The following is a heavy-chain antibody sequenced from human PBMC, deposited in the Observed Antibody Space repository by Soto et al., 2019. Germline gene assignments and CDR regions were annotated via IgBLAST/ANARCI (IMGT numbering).Heavy chain of an antibody. Sequence: SQTLSLTCAISGDSVSSTSSAWNWIRQSPSRGLEWLGRTYYRSQWYSDYAVSMKGRLIIDADTSKNQFSLQLSSVTPEDTAVYYCIRGWYFADWGQGTLVTVSS. J-gene: IGHJ4*02. CDR1: GDSVSSTSSA. CDR2: TYYRSQWYS. CDR3: IRGWYFAD. V-gene: IGHV6-1*01. D-gene: IGHD6-19*01.